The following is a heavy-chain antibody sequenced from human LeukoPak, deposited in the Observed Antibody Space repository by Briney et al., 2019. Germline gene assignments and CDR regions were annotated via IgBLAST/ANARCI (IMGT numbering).Heavy chain of an antibody. D-gene: IGHD6-6*01. J-gene: IGHJ3*02. Sequence: ASVKVSCKASGYTFTSYDINWVRQATGQGLEWMGWMNPNSGNTGYAQKFQGRVTITRNTSISTAYMELSSLRSEDTAVYYCARARRYSSSTDYAFDIWGQGTMVTVSS. CDR2: MNPNSGNT. CDR1: GYTFTSYD. CDR3: ARARRYSSSTDYAFDI. V-gene: IGHV1-8*03.